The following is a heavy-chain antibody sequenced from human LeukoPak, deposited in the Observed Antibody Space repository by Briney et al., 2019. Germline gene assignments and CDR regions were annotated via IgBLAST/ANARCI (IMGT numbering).Heavy chain of an antibody. CDR2: ISSSSSYI. Sequence: GGSLRLSCAASGFTFSSYSMNWVRQAPGKGLEWVSSISSSSSYIYYADSVKGRFTISRDNAKNSLYLQMNNLRAEDTAVYYCARDGYSSGWFQHVDAFDIWGQGTMVTVSS. D-gene: IGHD6-19*01. CDR3: ARDGYSSGWFQHVDAFDI. V-gene: IGHV3-21*01. J-gene: IGHJ3*02. CDR1: GFTFSSYS.